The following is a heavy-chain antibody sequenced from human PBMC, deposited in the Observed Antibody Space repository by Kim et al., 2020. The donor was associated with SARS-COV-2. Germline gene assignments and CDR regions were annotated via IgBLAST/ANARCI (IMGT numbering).Heavy chain of an antibody. D-gene: IGHD3-22*01. V-gene: IGHV1-18*01. J-gene: IGHJ4*02. Sequence: YAQKLQGRVTMTTDTSTSTAYMELRSLRSDDTAVYYCARDSYDSSGLFDYWGQGTLVTVSS. CDR3: ARDSYDSSGLFDY.